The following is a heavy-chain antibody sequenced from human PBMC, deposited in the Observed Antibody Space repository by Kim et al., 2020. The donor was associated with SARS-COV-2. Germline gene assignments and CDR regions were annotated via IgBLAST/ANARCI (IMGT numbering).Heavy chain of an antibody. CDR1: GFTFSSYV. CDR2: VSSNGNDK. V-gene: IGHV3-30-3*01. J-gene: IGHJ4*02. CDR3: ARENMTGGPSFDY. Sequence: GGSLRLSCAASGFTFSSYVMHWALQAPGRGLEWVAGVSSNGNDKYYPSFVRGRFTISKDSSKNTLFLEVNSLREEDTAIYYCARENMTGGPSFDYWGQGTLVTVSS. D-gene: IGHD3-10*01.